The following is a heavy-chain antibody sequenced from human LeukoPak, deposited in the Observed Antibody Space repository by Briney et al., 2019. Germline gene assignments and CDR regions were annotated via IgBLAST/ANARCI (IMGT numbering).Heavy chain of an antibody. CDR2: TYYSGST. CDR3: ARDRSHYYDSTGPIGY. J-gene: IGHJ4*02. D-gene: IGHD3-22*01. Sequence: SETLSLTCTVSGGSISSGDYYWSWIRQPPGKGLEWIVYTYYSGSTNYNPSLDSRVTISVDTSKNQFSLKLSSVTAADTAVYYCARDRSHYYDSTGPIGYWGQGTLVTVSS. CDR1: GGSISSGDYY. V-gene: IGHV4-30-4*08.